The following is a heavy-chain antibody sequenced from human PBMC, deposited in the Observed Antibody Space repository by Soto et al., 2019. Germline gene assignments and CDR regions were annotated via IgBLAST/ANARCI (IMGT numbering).Heavy chain of an antibody. CDR2: ISGSGGST. V-gene: IGHV3-23*01. J-gene: IGHJ4*02. D-gene: IGHD5-18*01. Sequence: PGVSQSLSCSASGFPFSSYAMSWIRPAPGKGLEWVSAISGSGGSTYYADSVKGRFTISRDNSKNTLYLQMNSLRAEDTAVYYCANPADSTGYPYYFDYWGQGTLVTVSS. CDR1: GFPFSSYA. CDR3: ANPADSTGYPYYFDY.